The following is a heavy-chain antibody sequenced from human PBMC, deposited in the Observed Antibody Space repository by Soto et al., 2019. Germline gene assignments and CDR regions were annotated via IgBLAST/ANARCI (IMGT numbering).Heavy chain of an antibody. Sequence: SETLSLTCAVYGGSFSGYYWRWIRQPPGKGLEWIGEINYSGSTNYNPSLKSRVTISVDVSKNRFSLRLSSVTTAATALYYCSRTTAVTNTPRPRDFFVYWGQGTFVAVYS. D-gene: IGHD1-7*01. CDR3: SRTTAVTNTPRPRDFFVY. CDR1: GGSFSGYY. CDR2: INYSGST. V-gene: IGHV4-34*03. J-gene: IGHJ4*02.